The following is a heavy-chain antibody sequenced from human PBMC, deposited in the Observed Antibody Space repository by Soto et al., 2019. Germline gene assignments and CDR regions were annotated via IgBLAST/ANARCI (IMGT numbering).Heavy chain of an antibody. Sequence: QITLKESGPTLVKPTQTLTLTCTFSGFSLSTSGVGVGWIRQPPGKALEWLALIYWDDDKRYSPSLKSRLTITKDTTKNQVVLTMTNMDPVDTATYYCANLWYSGFYTSLTYDAFDIWGQGTMVTVSS. V-gene: IGHV2-5*02. CDR3: ANLWYSGFYTSLTYDAFDI. CDR1: GFSLSTSGVG. CDR2: IYWDDDK. J-gene: IGHJ3*02. D-gene: IGHD6-6*01.